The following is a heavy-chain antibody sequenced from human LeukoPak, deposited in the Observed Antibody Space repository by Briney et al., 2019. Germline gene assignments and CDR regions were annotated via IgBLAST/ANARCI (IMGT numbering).Heavy chain of an antibody. V-gene: IGHV3-74*03. Sequence: PGDSLRLSCAASGFKFSNYWMHWVRQVPGRGLVWVSRINRDGGITTYADSVKGRFTISRDNAKNMLYLQLNSLRAEATAVYYCISDSEGRSGGDYWGQGTLVTVSS. CDR3: ISDSEGRSGGDY. D-gene: IGHD3-10*01. CDR1: GFKFSNYW. CDR2: INRDGGIT. J-gene: IGHJ4*02.